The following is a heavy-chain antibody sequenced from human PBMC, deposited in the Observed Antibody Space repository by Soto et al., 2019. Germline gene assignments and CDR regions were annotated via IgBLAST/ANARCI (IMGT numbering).Heavy chain of an antibody. Sequence: GGSLRLSCAASGFTFSSYAMHWARQAPGKGLEWVAVISYDGSNKYYADSVKGRFTISRDNSKNTLYLQMNSLRAEDTAVYYCARDRDRGMDVWGQGTTVTVSS. D-gene: IGHD2-15*01. V-gene: IGHV3-30-3*01. J-gene: IGHJ6*02. CDR2: ISYDGSNK. CDR1: GFTFSSYA. CDR3: ARDRDRGMDV.